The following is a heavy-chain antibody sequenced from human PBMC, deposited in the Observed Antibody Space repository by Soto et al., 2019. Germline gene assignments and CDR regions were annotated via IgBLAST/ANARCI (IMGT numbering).Heavy chain of an antibody. CDR2: INHSGGT. J-gene: IGHJ4*02. D-gene: IGHD3-22*01. Sequence: PSETLSLTCAVYGGSFSAYYWSWIRQPPGKGLEWIGEINHSGGTSYNPSLKSRVTISVDTSKGQFSLKLTSVTAAGRAVYYCARGSVDTVDSSGLYEYWGQGTPVTVSS. CDR1: GGSFSAYY. V-gene: IGHV4-34*01. CDR3: ARGSVDTVDSSGLYEY.